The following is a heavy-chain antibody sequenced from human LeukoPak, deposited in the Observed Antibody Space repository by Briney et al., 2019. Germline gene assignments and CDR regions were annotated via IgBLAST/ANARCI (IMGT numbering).Heavy chain of an antibody. CDR2: IYYSGST. V-gene: IGHV4-30-4*01. CDR3: ARVGYILTPFDI. D-gene: IGHD3-9*01. J-gene: IGHJ3*02. Sequence: SETLSLTCTVSGGSISSGDYYWSWIRQPPGKGLEWIGYIYYSGSTYYNPSLKSRVTISVATSKNQFSLKLSSVTAADTAVYYCARVGYILTPFDIWGQGTMVTVSS. CDR1: GGSISSGDYY.